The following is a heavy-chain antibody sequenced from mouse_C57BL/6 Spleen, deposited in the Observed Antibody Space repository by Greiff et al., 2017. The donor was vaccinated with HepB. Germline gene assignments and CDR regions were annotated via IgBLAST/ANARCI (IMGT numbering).Heavy chain of an antibody. CDR2: ISSGSSTI. CDR3: ARRSWLLYAMDY. D-gene: IGHD2-3*01. J-gene: IGHJ4*01. Sequence: EVKLVESGGGLVKPGGSLKLSCAASGFTFSDYGMHWVRQAPEKGLEWVAYISSGSSTIYYADTVKGRFTISRDNAKNTLFLQMTSLRSEDTAMYYCARRSWLLYAMDYWGQGTSVTVSS. V-gene: IGHV5-17*01. CDR1: GFTFSDYG.